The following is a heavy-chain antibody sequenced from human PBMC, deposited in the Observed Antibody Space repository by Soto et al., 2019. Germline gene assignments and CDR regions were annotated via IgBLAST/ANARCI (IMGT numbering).Heavy chain of an antibody. CDR1: GYRFTSYG. CDR2: INAYNGNT. J-gene: IGHJ6*02. V-gene: IGHV1-18*01. D-gene: IGHD3-16*01. Sequence: QVQLVQSGAEVKNPGASVKVSCKASGYRFTSYGIGWVRQAPGQGLEWMGWINAYNGNTNYAQNLRGRVTLTTDTSTSTAYMERRSLRSKDTAVYYCAMVDVYVTPSPQDVWGQGTTVTVSS. CDR3: AMVDVYVTPSPQDV.